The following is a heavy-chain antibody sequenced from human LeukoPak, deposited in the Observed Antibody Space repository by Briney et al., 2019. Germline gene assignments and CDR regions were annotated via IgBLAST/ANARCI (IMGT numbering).Heavy chain of an antibody. CDR2: INHSGNT. Sequence: SETLSLTCAVYGGSFSGYYWSWIRQPPGKGLEWIGEINHSGNTNYNPSLKSRVTISVDTSKNQFSLKLSSVTAADTAVYYCARSHQIATRPLAEYFQQWGQGTLVTVSS. J-gene: IGHJ1*01. CDR1: GGSFSGYY. D-gene: IGHD6-6*01. V-gene: IGHV4-34*01. CDR3: ARSHQIATRPLAEYFQQ.